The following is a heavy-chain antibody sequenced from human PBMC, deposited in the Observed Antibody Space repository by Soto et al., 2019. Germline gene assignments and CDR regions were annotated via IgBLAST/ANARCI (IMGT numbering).Heavy chain of an antibody. CDR1: GGTFSSSA. Sequence: SVKVSCKASGGTFSSSAISWVRQAPGQGLEWMGGIIPIFGTVNYAQKFQGRVTITADESTSTAYMELRSLRSEDTAVYYCARAASSGPNYFGYWGQGTLVTVSS. CDR3: ARAASSGPNYFGY. D-gene: IGHD3-22*01. V-gene: IGHV1-69*13. J-gene: IGHJ4*02. CDR2: IIPIFGTV.